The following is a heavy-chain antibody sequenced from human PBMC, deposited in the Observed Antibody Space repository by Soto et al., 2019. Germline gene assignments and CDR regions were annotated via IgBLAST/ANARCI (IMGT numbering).Heavy chain of an antibody. Sequence: QVTLKASGPVLVKPTETLTLRCTVLGMSITDSEMGVSWIIQPPGQPLEWLAHIDSSCEKFYRTFLKSRLAFSKDTSKSQLVRTMTNMDPADTATYYCARSHLAFAVRPWFDPWGQGITVTVSA. CDR3: ARSHLAFAVRPWFDP. J-gene: IGHJ5*02. CDR1: GMSITDSEMG. D-gene: IGHD3-10*01. CDR2: IDSSCEK. V-gene: IGHV2-26*01.